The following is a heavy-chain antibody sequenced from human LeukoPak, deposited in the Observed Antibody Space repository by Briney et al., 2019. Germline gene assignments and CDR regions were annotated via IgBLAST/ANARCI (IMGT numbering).Heavy chain of an antibody. Sequence: GGSLRLSCTVSGFTFSGHWMNWVRQAPGKGLEWVATIKYDGSEKAYVDSVKGRFTISRDNAKNSLYLQMNSLRAEDTAVYYCARVVWGGYRKDYWGQGTLVTVSS. V-gene: IGHV3-7*01. J-gene: IGHJ4*02. CDR1: GFTFSGHW. D-gene: IGHD3-16*02. CDR2: IKYDGSEK. CDR3: ARVVWGGYRKDY.